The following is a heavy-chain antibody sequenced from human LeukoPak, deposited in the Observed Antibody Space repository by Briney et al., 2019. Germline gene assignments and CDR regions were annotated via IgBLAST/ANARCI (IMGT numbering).Heavy chain of an antibody. CDR1: GGTISSFS. CDR3: AIRTYYYDSSGSPGAFDI. J-gene: IGHJ3*02. V-gene: IGHV1-2*04. Sequence: ASVKVSCKASGGTISSFSINWVRQAPGQGLEWMGWINPNSGGTNYAQKFQGWVTMTRDTSISTAYMELSRLRSDDTAVYYCAIRTYYYDSSGSPGAFDIWGQGTMVTVSS. D-gene: IGHD3-22*01. CDR2: INPNSGGT.